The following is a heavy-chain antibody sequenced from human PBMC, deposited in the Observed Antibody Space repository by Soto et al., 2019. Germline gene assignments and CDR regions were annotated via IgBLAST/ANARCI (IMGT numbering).Heavy chain of an antibody. V-gene: IGHV3-30*18. CDR1: GFTFSSYG. CDR3: AKDLFTMVRGFYYYGMDV. Sequence: QVQLVESGGGVVQPGRSLRLSCAASGFTFSSYGMHWVRQAPGKGLEWVAGISYDGSNKYYADSVKGRFTISRDNSKNTLYLQMNSLRAEDTAVYYCAKDLFTMVRGFYYYGMDVWGQGTTVTVSS. D-gene: IGHD3-10*01. CDR2: ISYDGSNK. J-gene: IGHJ6*02.